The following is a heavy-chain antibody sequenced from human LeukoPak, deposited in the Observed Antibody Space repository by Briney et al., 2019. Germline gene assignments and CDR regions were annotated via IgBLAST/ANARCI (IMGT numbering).Heavy chain of an antibody. Sequence: ASVKVSCKASGGTFSSYAISWVRQAPGQGLEWMGRIIPILGIANYAQKFQGRVTITADKSTSTAYMELSSLRSEDTAVYYCARDPYSSGWYGFDYYYGMDVWGQGTTVTVSS. CDR1: GGTFSSYA. J-gene: IGHJ6*02. V-gene: IGHV1-69*04. D-gene: IGHD6-19*01. CDR2: IIPILGIA. CDR3: ARDPYSSGWYGFDYYYGMDV.